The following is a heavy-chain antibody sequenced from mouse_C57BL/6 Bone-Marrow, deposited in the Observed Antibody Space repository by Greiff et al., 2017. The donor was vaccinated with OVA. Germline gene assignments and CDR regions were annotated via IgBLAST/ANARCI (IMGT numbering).Heavy chain of an antibody. V-gene: IGHV2-2*01. CDR1: GFSLTSYG. D-gene: IGHD1-1*01. CDR2: IWSGGST. CDR3: ARKGYYGRAFAY. Sequence: VQLQQSGPGLVQPSQSLSITCTVSGFSLTSYGVHWVRQSPGKGLEWLGVIWSGGSTDYNAAFISRLSISKDNSKSQVFFKMNSLQADDTARYYCARKGYYGRAFAYWGQGTLVTVSA. J-gene: IGHJ3*01.